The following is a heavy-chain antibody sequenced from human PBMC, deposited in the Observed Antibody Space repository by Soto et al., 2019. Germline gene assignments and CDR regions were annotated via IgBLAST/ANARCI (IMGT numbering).Heavy chain of an antibody. V-gene: IGHV4-30-4*08. CDR2: IYYSGST. D-gene: IGHD3-22*01. Sequence: SETLSLTCTVSGGSISSGGYYWSWIRQHPGKGLEWIGYIYYSGSTYYNPSLKSRVTISVDTSKNQFSLKLSSVTAADTAVYYCARIVEMATPDWFDPWGQGTLVTVSS. CDR1: GGSISSGGYY. J-gene: IGHJ5*02. CDR3: ARIVEMATPDWFDP.